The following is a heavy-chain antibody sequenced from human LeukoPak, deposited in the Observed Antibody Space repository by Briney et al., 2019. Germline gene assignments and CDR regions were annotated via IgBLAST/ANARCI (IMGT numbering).Heavy chain of an antibody. V-gene: IGHV3-9*01. CDR2: ISWNSGNV. J-gene: IGHJ4*02. D-gene: IGHD2-15*01. CDR1: GFTFPDYS. CDR3: ARDDAYYSGDMYYDRFDY. Sequence: PGRSLRLSCAASGFTFPDYSMHWVRQAPGRGLEWVSGISWNSGNVAYADSVKDRFTISRDNAKNSLYLQMNSLRAEDTAVYYCARDDAYYSGDMYYDRFDYWGQGTLVTVSS.